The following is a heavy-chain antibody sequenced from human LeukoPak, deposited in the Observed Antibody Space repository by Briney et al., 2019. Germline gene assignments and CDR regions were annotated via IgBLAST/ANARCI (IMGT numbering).Heavy chain of an antibody. CDR2: INHSGST. V-gene: IGHV4-34*01. Sequence: SETLSLTCAVYGGSFSGYYWSWIRQPPGKGLEWIGEINHSGSTNYNPSLKSRVSISVDTSKIQFSLKLSSVTAADTAVYYCARHTSEWLLNRWGQGTLVTVSS. CDR3: ARHTSEWLLNR. J-gene: IGHJ5*02. D-gene: IGHD5-12*01. CDR1: GGSFSGYY.